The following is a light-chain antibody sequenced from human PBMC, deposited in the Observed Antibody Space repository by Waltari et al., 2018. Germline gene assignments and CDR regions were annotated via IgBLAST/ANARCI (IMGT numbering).Light chain of an antibody. J-gene: IGLJ3*02. CDR1: SGSVSTTYY. V-gene: IGLV8-61*01. CDR3: VLDLSSAIRGNGIRV. CDR2: SPS. Sequence: QTVVTQEPWVSVSPGGTVTLTCGLSSGSVSTTYYAGWYQPTPGPPPRPLISSPSMRFAGVPYRFSGSILGRKAALTITGAQAEDECTYYCVLDLSSAIRGNGIRVFGGGTRLTVL.